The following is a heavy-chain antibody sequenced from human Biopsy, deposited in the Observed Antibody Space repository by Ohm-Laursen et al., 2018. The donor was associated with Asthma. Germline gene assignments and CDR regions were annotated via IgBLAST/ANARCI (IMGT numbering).Heavy chain of an antibody. CDR3: ARVRKDYYDSSGLSGGWFDP. Sequence: SVKVSCKASGYTFTNYAIHWVRRAPGQRPEWMGWINAGNGNTKYSQKFQGRVTITRDTSATTAYMELSSLRSEDTAVYYCARVRKDYYDSSGLSGGWFDPWGQGTLVTVSS. CDR2: INAGNGNT. CDR1: GYTFTNYA. J-gene: IGHJ5*02. V-gene: IGHV1-3*01. D-gene: IGHD3-22*01.